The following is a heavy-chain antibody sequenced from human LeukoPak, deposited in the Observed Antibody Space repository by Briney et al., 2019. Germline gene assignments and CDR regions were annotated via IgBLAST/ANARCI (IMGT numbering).Heavy chain of an antibody. Sequence: SETLSLTCTVSGGSISSSSYYWGWIRQPPGTGLEWIGSIYYSGSTYYNPSLKSRVTISVDTSKNQFSLKLSSVTAADTAVYYCARQRISPAFDPWAREPWSPSPQ. J-gene: IGHJ5*02. V-gene: IGHV4-39*01. CDR3: ARQRISPAFDP. CDR2: IYYSGST. CDR1: GGSISSSSYY.